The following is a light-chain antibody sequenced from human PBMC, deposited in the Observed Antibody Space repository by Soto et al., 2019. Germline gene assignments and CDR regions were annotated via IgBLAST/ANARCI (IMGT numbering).Light chain of an antibody. V-gene: IGKV1-5*03. Sequence: IQMTQSASALSASLGDRVTITWRASQTISNWLAWYQQKPGKAPKLLIYKASTLESGVPSRFSGSGYGTEFNLTIGSLQPEDFATYFCQQYNTYSQTFGQGTKVDIK. CDR3: QQYNTYSQT. CDR1: QTISNW. CDR2: KAS. J-gene: IGKJ1*01.